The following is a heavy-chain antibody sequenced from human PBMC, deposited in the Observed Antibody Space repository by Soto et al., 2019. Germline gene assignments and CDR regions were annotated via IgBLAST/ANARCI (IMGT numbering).Heavy chain of an antibody. D-gene: IGHD6-13*01. Sequence: GGSLRLSCAASGFTFSSYAMHWVRQAPGKGLEWVAVISYDGSNKYYADSVKGRFTISRDNSKNTLYLQMNSLRAEDTAVYYCARDQEYSSSWSPAKPRYGMDVWGQGTTVTVSS. V-gene: IGHV3-30-3*01. CDR3: ARDQEYSSSWSPAKPRYGMDV. CDR2: ISYDGSNK. J-gene: IGHJ6*02. CDR1: GFTFSSYA.